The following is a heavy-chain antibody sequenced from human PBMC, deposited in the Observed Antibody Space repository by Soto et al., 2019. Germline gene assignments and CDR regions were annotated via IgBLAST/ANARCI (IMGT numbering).Heavy chain of an antibody. D-gene: IGHD3-22*01. CDR1: GFSLSTSGVG. V-gene: IGHV2-5*02. J-gene: IGHJ4*02. CDR3: ARFLRGYNDH. CDR2: IYWDADK. Sequence: SGPTLVNPTQTLTLTCTFSGFSLSTSGVGLVWIRQPPGKALEWLALIYWDADKRDSPSLNNRLTITKDTSKNQVVLTMTNMDPVDTATYYCARFLRGYNDHWGQGTRVTVSS.